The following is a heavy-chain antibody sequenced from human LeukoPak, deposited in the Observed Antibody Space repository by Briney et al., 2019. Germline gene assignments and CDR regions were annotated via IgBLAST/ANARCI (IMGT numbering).Heavy chain of an antibody. Sequence: GGSLRLSCAASGFTFSSYWMHWVRQAPGKGLVWVSRINTDGSSTSYADSVKGRFTISRDNAKNTLYLQMNSLRAEDTAVYYCAKETYGHYGAAFDYWGQGTLVTVSS. CDR3: AKETYGHYGAAFDY. J-gene: IGHJ4*02. CDR1: GFTFSSYW. CDR2: INTDGSST. D-gene: IGHD4-17*01. V-gene: IGHV3-74*01.